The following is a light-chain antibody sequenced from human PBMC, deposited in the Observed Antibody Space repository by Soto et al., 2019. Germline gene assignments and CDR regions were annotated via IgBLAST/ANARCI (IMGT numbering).Light chain of an antibody. Sequence: EIVLTQSPGTLSLSPGERATLSCRASQSINSRYLAGYQQKPGQAPRLLIYGASSRATGIPDRFSGSGSGTDFTLTISRLEPEDFAVYYCQQFGSSPGFTFGPGTKGDIK. J-gene: IGKJ3*01. V-gene: IGKV3-20*01. CDR3: QQFGSSPGFT. CDR1: QSINSRY. CDR2: GAS.